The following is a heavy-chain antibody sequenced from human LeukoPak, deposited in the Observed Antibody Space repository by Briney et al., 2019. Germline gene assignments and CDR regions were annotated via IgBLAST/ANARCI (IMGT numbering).Heavy chain of an antibody. CDR3: ASGSGWYFPTET. CDR2: IYYRGST. D-gene: IGHD6-19*01. J-gene: IGHJ5*02. V-gene: IGHV4-59*08. CDR1: GGSISNHY. Sequence: SETLSLTCTVSGGSISNHYWSWIRQPPGKGLEWIGYIYYRGSTNYNPSLKSRVTMSVDASKNQFSLKLSSVTAADTAVYYCASGSGWYFPTETWGQGTLVTVSS.